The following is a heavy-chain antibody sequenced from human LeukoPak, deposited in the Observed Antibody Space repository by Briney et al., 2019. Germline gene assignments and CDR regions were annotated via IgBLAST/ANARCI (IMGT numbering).Heavy chain of an antibody. CDR3: ATQGRGSSGYYFDY. CDR1: GFTFSSYV. Sequence: GGSLRLSCAASGFTFSSYVMHWVRQAPGKGLEWVAVVSYDGSDKNADSVKGRFTISRDNSRNTLYLQMNGLRIEDTAVYYCATQGRGSSGYYFDYWGQGTLVTVSS. CDR2: VSYDGSD. D-gene: IGHD3-22*01. V-gene: IGHV3-30*04. J-gene: IGHJ4*02.